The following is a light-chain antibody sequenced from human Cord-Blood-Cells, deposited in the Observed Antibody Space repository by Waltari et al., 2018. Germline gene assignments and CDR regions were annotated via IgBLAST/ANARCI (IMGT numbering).Light chain of an antibody. Sequence: DIQMTQSPSSLSASVGDRVTITCQARQDIRNYLNWYQQKPGKAPKLLIYDASNLETGVPSRFSGSGSGTDFTFTISSLQPEDIATYYCQQYDNLITFGQGTRLEIK. J-gene: IGKJ5*01. CDR1: QDIRNY. CDR3: QQYDNLIT. V-gene: IGKV1-33*01. CDR2: DAS.